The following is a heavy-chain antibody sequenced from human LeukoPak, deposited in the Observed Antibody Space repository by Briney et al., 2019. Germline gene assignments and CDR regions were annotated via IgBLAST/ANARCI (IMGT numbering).Heavy chain of an antibody. CDR3: AKDAMAGTGTFDY. J-gene: IGHJ4*02. CDR2: ISTTGGNT. V-gene: IGHV3-23*01. D-gene: IGHD6-19*01. CDR1: GFNFNNYA. Sequence: PGGSLRLSCVASGFNFNNYAMGWVRQAPGKGLEWVSSISTTGGNTYYADSVKGRFTISRDKSENTMFLQMNSLRAEDTAVYYCAKDAMAGTGTFDYWGQGTLVTVSS.